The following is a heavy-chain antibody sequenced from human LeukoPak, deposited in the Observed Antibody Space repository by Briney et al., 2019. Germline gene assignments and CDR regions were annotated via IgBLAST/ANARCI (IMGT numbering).Heavy chain of an antibody. V-gene: IGHV3-21*01. J-gene: IGHJ6*03. CDR1: GFTFSIYN. CDR2: ITGSSTYT. Sequence: GGPLRLSCVGSGFTFSIYNMNWVRQAPGKGLEWVSSITGSSTYTNYADSLKGRFTISRDNAKNTMYLEMNSLTAEDTAVYFCARDAALLPGKYYYYMDVWGKGTRVTVSS. CDR3: ARDAALLPGKYYYYMDV. D-gene: IGHD1-14*01.